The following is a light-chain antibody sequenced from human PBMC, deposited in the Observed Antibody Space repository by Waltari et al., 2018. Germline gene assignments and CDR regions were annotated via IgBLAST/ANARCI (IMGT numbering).Light chain of an antibody. J-gene: IGKJ2*01. CDR2: DAS. V-gene: IGKV3-20*01. CDR3: QQYSTPYT. Sequence: ETVLTQSPGTLSLSPGERATLSCRASQSVRDNYLAWYQQKPGQAPRLLIYDASSRATGIPDRFSGSGSGTDFTLTISRLEPEDFAVDYCQQYSTPYTFGQGTKLE. CDR1: QSVRDNY.